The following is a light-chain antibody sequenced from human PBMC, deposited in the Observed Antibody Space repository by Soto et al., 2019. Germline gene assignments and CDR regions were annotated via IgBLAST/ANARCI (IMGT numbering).Light chain of an antibody. CDR1: ESISIW. CDR3: QQYKSSST. J-gene: IGKJ1*01. CDR2: KAS. Sequence: DIRMTQSPSTVSASVGDTVTIPCRASESISIWLAWYQQKPGKAPNLLINKASSLQSEVPSRFSGSGSGTEFTLTITSLQPDDFGVYYCQQYKSSSTFAQGAKVDVK. V-gene: IGKV1-5*03.